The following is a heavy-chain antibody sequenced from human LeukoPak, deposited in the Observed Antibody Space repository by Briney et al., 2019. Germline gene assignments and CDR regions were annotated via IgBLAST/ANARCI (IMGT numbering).Heavy chain of an antibody. CDR1: GGSISSGDYY. CDR3: ARDPYYYGSGSYDDAFDI. V-gene: IGHV4-31*03. CDR2: IYYSGST. J-gene: IGHJ3*02. Sequence: PSQTLSLTCTVSGGSISSGDYYWSWIRQPPGKGLEWIGYIYYSGSTYYNPSLKSRVTISVDTSKNQFSLKLSSVTAADTAVYYCARDPYYYGSGSYDDAFDIWGQGTMVTVSS. D-gene: IGHD3-10*01.